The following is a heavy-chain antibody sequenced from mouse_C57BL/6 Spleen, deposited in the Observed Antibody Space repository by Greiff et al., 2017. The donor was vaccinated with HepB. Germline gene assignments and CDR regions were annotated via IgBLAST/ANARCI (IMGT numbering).Heavy chain of an antibody. Sequence: EVKLMESGGGLVKPGGSLKLSCAASGFTFSSYAMSWVRQTPEKRLEWVATISDGGSYTYYPDNVKGRFTISRDNAKNNLYLQMSQLKSEDTAMYYCARDYYGSSYDYAMDYWGQGTSVTVSS. CDR1: GFTFSSYA. J-gene: IGHJ4*01. CDR3: ARDYYGSSYDYAMDY. D-gene: IGHD1-1*01. V-gene: IGHV5-4*01. CDR2: ISDGGSYT.